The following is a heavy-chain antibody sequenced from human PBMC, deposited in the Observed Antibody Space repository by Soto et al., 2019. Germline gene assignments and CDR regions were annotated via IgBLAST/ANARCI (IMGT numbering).Heavy chain of an antibody. CDR3: ASSFAGASSFDY. Sequence: PSQPVSLSGSLCGAASGAYCFGWIRKPPGQGLEWIGYLYYSGSTNYNPSLKSRVTISVDTPKNQFSLKLSSVTDADTAVYYCASSFAGASSFDYWGQGTLVTV. CDR1: GAASGAYC. V-gene: IGHV4-59*01. D-gene: IGHD1-26*01. J-gene: IGHJ4*02. CDR2: LYYSGST.